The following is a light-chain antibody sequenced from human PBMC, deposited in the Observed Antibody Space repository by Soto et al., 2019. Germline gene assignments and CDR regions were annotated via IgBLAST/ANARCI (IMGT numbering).Light chain of an antibody. J-gene: IGKJ1*01. CDR3: QQSFSIPWT. V-gene: IGKV1-39*01. Sequence: DIQMTQSPSSLSASVGDRVTITCRASQSISSYLNWYQQKPGKAPKLLIYTASSLQSGVPSRFSGSGSGTDFTLTISSLQPEDFATYYCQQSFSIPWTFGPGTKVEIK. CDR2: TAS. CDR1: QSISSY.